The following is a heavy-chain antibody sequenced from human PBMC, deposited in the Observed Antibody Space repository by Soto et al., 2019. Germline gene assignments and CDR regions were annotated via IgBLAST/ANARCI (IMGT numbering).Heavy chain of an antibody. CDR1: GFTFDDYA. Sequence: EVQLVESGGGLVQPGRSLRLSCAASGFTFDDYAMHWVRQAPGKGLEWVSGISWNSGSIGYADSVKGRFTISRDNAKNSLYLQMSSLRAEDTALYYCAKDMVGYSNHYYFDYWGQGTLVTVSS. D-gene: IGHD6-13*01. J-gene: IGHJ4*02. CDR2: ISWNSGSI. V-gene: IGHV3-9*01. CDR3: AKDMVGYSNHYYFDY.